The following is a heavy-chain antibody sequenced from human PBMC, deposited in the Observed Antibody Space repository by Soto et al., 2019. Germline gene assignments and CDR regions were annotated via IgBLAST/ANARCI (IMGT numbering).Heavy chain of an antibody. CDR1: GYTFTSYY. CDR3: ARDLYRFKGTLAAAGSNFDY. J-gene: IGHJ4*02. Sequence: VASVKVSCKASGYTFTSYYMHWVRQAPGQGLEWMGIINPSGGSTSYAQKFQGRVTMTRDTSTSTVYMELSSLRSEDTAVYYCARDLYRFKGTLAAAGSNFDYWGQGTLVTVSS. D-gene: IGHD6-13*01. V-gene: IGHV1-46*01. CDR2: INPSGGST.